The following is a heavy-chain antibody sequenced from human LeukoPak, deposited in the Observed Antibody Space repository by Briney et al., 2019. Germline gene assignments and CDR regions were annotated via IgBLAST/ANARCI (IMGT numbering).Heavy chain of an antibody. J-gene: IGHJ3*02. CDR3: ARGGATTFGLWGNAFDI. D-gene: IGHD3-3*01. CDR1: GFTFNDYW. V-gene: IGHV3-7*01. Sequence: GGSLRLTCAASGFTFNDYWMTWVRQAPGKGLEWVANIKQDGSEKYYVDSVKGRFTISRDNAKNSLYLQMNSLRAEDTAVYYCARGGATTFGLWGNAFDIWGQGTMVTVSS. CDR2: IKQDGSEK.